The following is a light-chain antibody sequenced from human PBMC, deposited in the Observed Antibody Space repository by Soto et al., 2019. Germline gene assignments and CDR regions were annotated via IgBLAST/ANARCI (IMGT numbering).Light chain of an antibody. CDR3: QQNHSSSWT. J-gene: IGKJ1*01. V-gene: IGKV1-39*01. Sequence: DIQLTQSPSSLSASVGDRVTITCRASQSISNSLTWYQQKPGKAPNLLIYGTSDLQSGVPSRFSGSGSGTEFTLTISSLQRDDFATYYWQQNHSSSWTFGQGTKVEIK. CDR1: QSISNS. CDR2: GTS.